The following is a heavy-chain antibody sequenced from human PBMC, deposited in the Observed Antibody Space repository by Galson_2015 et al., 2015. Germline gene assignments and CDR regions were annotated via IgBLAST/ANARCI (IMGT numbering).Heavy chain of an antibody. CDR1: GFTFSNYW. CDR2: IKQDGSER. D-gene: IGHD3-16*01. Sequence: SLRLSCAASGFTFSNYWMTWVRQAPGKGLEWVANIKQDGSERYYVDSVKGRFTISRDNAKNSLYLQMNSLRAEDTAVYFCARYYAADTVLIPFYWGQGTLVPVSS. CDR3: ARYYAADTVLIPFY. J-gene: IGHJ4*02. V-gene: IGHV3-7*03.